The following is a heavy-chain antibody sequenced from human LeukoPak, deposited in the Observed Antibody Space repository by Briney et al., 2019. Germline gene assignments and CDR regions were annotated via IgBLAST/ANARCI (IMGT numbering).Heavy chain of an antibody. CDR3: ARDLPPYYGSGSYDCYYYGMDV. CDR2: IYYSGST. J-gene: IGHJ6*04. CDR1: GGSISSGDYY. D-gene: IGHD3-10*01. V-gene: IGHV4-30-4*01. Sequence: SQTLSLTCTVSGGSISSGDYYWSWIRQPPGTGLEWIGYIYYSGSTYYNPSLKSRVTISVDTSKNQFSLKLSSVTAADTAVYYCARDLPPYYGSGSYDCYYYGMDVWGKGTTVTVSS.